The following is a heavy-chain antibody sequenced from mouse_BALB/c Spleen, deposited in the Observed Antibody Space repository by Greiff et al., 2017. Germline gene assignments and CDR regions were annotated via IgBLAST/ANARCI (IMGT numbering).Heavy chain of an antibody. CDR1: GFNIKDTY. J-gene: IGHJ3*01. CDR3: ARRGYDGWFAY. D-gene: IGHD2-14*01. Sequence: DVQLQESGAELVKPGASVKLSCTASGFNIKDTYMHWVKQRPEQGLEWIGRIDPANGNTKYDPKFQGKASITADTSSNTAYLQLSSLTSEDTAVYYCARRGYDGWFAYWGQGTLVTVSA. CDR2: IDPANGNT. V-gene: IGHV14-3*02.